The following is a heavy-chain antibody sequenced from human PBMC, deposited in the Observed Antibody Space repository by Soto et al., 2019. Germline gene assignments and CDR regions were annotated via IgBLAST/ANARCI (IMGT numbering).Heavy chain of an antibody. V-gene: IGHV1-18*01. Sequence: QVQLVQSGAEVKKPGASVKVSCKGSGYTFIRYDISWVRQAPGQGLEWMGRISAYNGNTNYAQNLQGRVTLTTDTSTSTAYMELRSLRSDDTAMYYCAINYNTLTGYYRFFNYWGQGTLVTVSS. D-gene: IGHD3-9*01. J-gene: IGHJ4*02. CDR2: ISAYNGNT. CDR3: AINYNTLTGYYRFFNY. CDR1: GYTFIRYD.